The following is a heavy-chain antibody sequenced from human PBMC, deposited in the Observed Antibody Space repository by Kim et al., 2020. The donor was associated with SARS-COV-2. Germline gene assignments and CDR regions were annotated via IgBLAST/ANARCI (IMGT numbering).Heavy chain of an antibody. J-gene: IGHJ4*01. CDR2: SRNKANGYTT. CDR3: TRAYDGSRNGIHY. Sequence: GGSLRLSCAASGFTFSDYYMDWVRQAPEKGLEWVGRSRNKANGYTTEYAASVTGRFTISRDDSKNSLYLQLNSLKTEDTAVYYCTRAYDGSRNGIHYWG. V-gene: IGHV3-72*01. CDR1: GFTFSDYY. D-gene: IGHD3-22*01.